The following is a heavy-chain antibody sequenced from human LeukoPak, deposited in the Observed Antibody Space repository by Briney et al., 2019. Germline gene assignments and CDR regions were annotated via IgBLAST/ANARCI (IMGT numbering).Heavy chain of an antibody. V-gene: IGHV4-34*01. J-gene: IGHJ4*02. D-gene: IGHD1-26*01. CDR1: GGSFSGYY. CDR2: INHSGST. CDR3: ARVLSGSYWNLVDY. Sequence: PSETLSLTCAVYGGSFSGYYWSWIRQPPGKGLEWIGEINHSGSTNYNPSLKSRVTISVDTSKNQFSLKLSSVTAADTAVYYCARVLSGSYWNLVDYWGQGTLVTVSS.